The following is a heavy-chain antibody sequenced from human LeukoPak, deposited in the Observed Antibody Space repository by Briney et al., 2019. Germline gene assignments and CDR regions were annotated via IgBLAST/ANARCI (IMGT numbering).Heavy chain of an antibody. CDR1: GGSFSEYS. CDR2: ISYTGST. V-gene: IGHV4-34*11. D-gene: IGHD4-17*01. J-gene: IGHJ3*01. Sequence: SETLSLTCAVYGGSFSEYSWSWIRQPPGKGLEWIGYISYTGSTNYNPSLKSRVTLSVDTSKNQFSLKLSSVTVADTAVYYCARDPTTVTKGFDVWGQGTVVTVSS. CDR3: ARDPTTVTKGFDV.